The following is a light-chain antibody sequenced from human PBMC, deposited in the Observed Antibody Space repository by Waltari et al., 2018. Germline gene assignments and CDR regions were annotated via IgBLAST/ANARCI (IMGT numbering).Light chain of an antibody. V-gene: IGKV3-15*01. CDR2: GAS. J-gene: IGKJ1*01. CDR3: QQYMNWPRT. Sequence: EIVMTQSPATLSVSPGERATLSCRASQNVYTNLAWYQQKPGQAPRLLIYGASTRATDIPARFSGSGSGTEFTLTISSLESEDFAIFYCQQYMNWPRTFG. CDR1: QNVYTN.